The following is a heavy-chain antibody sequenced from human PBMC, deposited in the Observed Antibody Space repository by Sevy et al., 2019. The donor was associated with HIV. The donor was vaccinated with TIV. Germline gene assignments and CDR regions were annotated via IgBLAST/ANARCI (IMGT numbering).Heavy chain of an antibody. J-gene: IGHJ4*01. D-gene: IGHD2-15*01. Sequence: SETLSLTCTVSGYSISSGQYWGWIRQPPGKGLEWIGNIYHKGNTYYTPSLKSRVTISVDTSKNQFSLRLRSVTAADTAVYYCVRGFCTGGSCYGFDPYYFDYWGHGTLVTVSS. CDR2: IYHKGNT. V-gene: IGHV4-38-2*02. CDR3: VRGFCTGGSCYGFDPYYFDY. CDR1: GYSISSGQY.